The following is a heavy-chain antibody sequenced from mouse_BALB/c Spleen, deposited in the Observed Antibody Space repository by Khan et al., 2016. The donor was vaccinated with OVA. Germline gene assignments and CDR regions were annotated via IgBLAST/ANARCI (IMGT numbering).Heavy chain of an antibody. CDR2: INTYTGTP. CDR3: ARVSYNGTMDR. CDR1: GFTFTNYG. V-gene: IGHV9-3-1*01. D-gene: IGHD2-12*01. J-gene: IGHJ4*01. Sequence: QIQLVQSGPELKKPGETVQISCKASGFTFTNYGMNWVKQAPGKGLKWMGWINTYTGTPTFADDFKGRFAFSLETSASTAYLQINSLKNEDTATYFCARVSYNGTMDRWGQGTSVTVSS.